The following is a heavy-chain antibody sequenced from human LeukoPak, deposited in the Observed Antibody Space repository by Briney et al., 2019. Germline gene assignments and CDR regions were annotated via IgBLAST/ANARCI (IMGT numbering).Heavy chain of an antibody. CDR3: ARKYPDHWFDP. CDR2: IYYSGST. D-gene: IGHD6-6*01. V-gene: IGHV4-59*08. CDR1: GGSISSYY. J-gene: IGHJ5*02. Sequence: SETLSPTCTVSGGSISSYYWSWIRQPPGKGLEWIGYIYYSGSTNYSPSLKSRVSISVDTFKNQFSLKLSSVTAADTAVYYCARKYPDHWFDPWGQGTLVTVSS.